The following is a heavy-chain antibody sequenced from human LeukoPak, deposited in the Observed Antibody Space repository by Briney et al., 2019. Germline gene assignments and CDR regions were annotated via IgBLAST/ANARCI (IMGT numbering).Heavy chain of an antibody. CDR2: ISTYNGDT. Sequence: ASVKVSCKASGYTFTTYRISWVRQAPGQGLEWMGWISTYNGDTKYAQKVQGRITMTTDTSTSTVYMELRSLRSDDTAVYYCAXGXTMXRGVRAWFDPWGQGTLVTVSS. V-gene: IGHV1-18*01. CDR3: AXGXTMXRGVRAWFDP. D-gene: IGHD3-10*01. J-gene: IGHJ5*02. CDR1: GYTFTTYR.